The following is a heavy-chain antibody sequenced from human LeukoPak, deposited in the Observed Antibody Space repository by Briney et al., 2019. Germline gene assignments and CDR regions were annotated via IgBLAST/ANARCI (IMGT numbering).Heavy chain of an antibody. Sequence: GGSLRLSCAASGFTFDDYAMHWVRQAPGKGLEWVSGISWNNGSIGYADSVKGRFTISRDNAKNSLYLQMNSLRAEDTALYYCAKDFRRIAVAGAFDIWGQGTMVTVSS. J-gene: IGHJ3*02. V-gene: IGHV3-9*01. CDR1: GFTFDDYA. D-gene: IGHD6-19*01. CDR3: AKDFRRIAVAGAFDI. CDR2: ISWNNGSI.